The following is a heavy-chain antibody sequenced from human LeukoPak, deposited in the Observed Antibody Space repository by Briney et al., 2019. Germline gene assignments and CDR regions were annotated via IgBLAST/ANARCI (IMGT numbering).Heavy chain of an antibody. CDR1: GYTFTGYY. Sequence: GASVKVSCKASGYTFTGYYMHWVRQAPGQGFEWMGWINPNSGDTNYAQKFQGRVTMTKNTSISTAYMELSSLRSEDTAVYYCARGGGSYYFDYWGQGTLVTVSS. V-gene: IGHV1-2*02. D-gene: IGHD1-26*01. CDR2: INPNSGDT. J-gene: IGHJ4*02. CDR3: ARGGGSYYFDY.